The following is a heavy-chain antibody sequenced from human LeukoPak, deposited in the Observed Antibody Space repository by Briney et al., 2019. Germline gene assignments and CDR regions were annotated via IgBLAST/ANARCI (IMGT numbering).Heavy chain of an antibody. D-gene: IGHD3-22*01. CDR2: INPNSVNT. V-gene: IGHV1-8*02. Sequence: ASVKVSCKASGYTFTGYYMHWVRQAPGQGLEWMGWINPNSVNTGYAQKFQGRVTMTRNTSISTAYMELSSLRSEDTAVYYCAASPLAGYYYDSSGYRPYYYYMDVWGKGTTVTISS. CDR1: GYTFTGYY. J-gene: IGHJ6*03. CDR3: AASPLAGYYYDSSGYRPYYYYMDV.